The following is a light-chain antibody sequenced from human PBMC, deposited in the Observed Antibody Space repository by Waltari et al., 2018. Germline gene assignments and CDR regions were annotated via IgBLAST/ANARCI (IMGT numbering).Light chain of an antibody. V-gene: IGLV2-23*02. CDR1: RRNVGFFNL. CDR3: CSYAGRSTWV. CDR2: AVR. J-gene: IGLJ3*02. Sequence: QSALTQPASVSGSPGQSVTIPCTGTRRNVGFFNLVSWYQHHPGKAPKLMIYAVRDRTSWVSNRFSGSKSGYTASLTISGLQAEDEADYYCCSYAGRSTWVFGGGTKVTVL.